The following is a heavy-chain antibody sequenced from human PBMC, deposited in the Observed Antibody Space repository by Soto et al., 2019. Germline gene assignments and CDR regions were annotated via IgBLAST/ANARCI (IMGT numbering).Heavy chain of an antibody. Sequence: QVQLVQSGAEVRQPGASVTVSCKASGYSFTTYGMSWVRQAPGQGLEYMGWINGYGHGAKYVQRFQGRFSMTTDTSTNPVYMDLRSLTSDDTAVYYCVRDLNGDFYYWGQGTVVIVSP. V-gene: IGHV1-18*01. D-gene: IGHD3-10*01. CDR2: INGYGHGA. CDR1: GYSFTTYG. J-gene: IGHJ4*02. CDR3: VRDLNGDFYY.